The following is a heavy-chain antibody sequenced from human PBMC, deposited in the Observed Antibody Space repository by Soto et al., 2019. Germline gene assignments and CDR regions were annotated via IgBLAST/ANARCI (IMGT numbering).Heavy chain of an antibody. D-gene: IGHD2-2*02. J-gene: IGHJ4*02. V-gene: IGHV3-48*03. Sequence: EVQLVESGGGLVQPGGSLRLSCAASGFGFSNYEMNWVRQAPGKGLEWISYITSSGGATMYADSVKGRFTISRDNAKDSLYLQMNSLRVEDTAVYYCARGECKTSCDIGFWGQGALVTGSS. CDR2: ITSSGGAT. CDR1: GFGFSNYE. CDR3: ARGECKTSCDIGF.